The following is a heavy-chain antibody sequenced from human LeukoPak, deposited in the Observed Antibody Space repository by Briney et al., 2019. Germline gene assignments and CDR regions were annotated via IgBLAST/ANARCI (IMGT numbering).Heavy chain of an antibody. CDR3: ARVGHIVAAGTYDY. J-gene: IGHJ4*02. CDR1: GDSISSYY. CDR2: IFYSGSP. V-gene: IGHV4-59*08. D-gene: IGHD6-13*01. Sequence: SETLSLTCSVSGDSISSYYWSWIRQPPGKGLEWIGNIFYSGSPNYNPSLKSRVTTSFDTSKNQFSLKPRSVTAADTAVYYCARVGHIVAAGTYDYWGQGILVTVSS.